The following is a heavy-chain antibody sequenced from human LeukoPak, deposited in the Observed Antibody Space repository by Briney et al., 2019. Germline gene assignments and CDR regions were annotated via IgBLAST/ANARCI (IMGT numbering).Heavy chain of an antibody. Sequence: ASVKVSCKASGYTFTSYGISWVRQAPGQGLEWMGWISAYNGNTNYAKKRQGRVTMTTDTSTSTAYMELRSLRSDDTAVYYCARSTPHIVVVTATAFDYWGQGTLVTVSS. J-gene: IGHJ4*02. CDR1: GYTFTSYG. CDR3: ARSTPHIVVVTATAFDY. D-gene: IGHD2-21*02. V-gene: IGHV1-18*01. CDR2: ISAYNGNT.